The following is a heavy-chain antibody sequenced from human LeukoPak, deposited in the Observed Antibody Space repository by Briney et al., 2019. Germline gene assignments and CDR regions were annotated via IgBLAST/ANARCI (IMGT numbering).Heavy chain of an antibody. CDR1: GFTFSSYS. Sequence: GGSLRLSCAASGFTFSSYSMNWVRQAPGKGLEWVAVIWYDGSNKYYADSVKGRFTISRDNSKNTLCLQMNSLRAEDTAVYYCAKSKIAVAGTGWYFDLWGRGTLVTVSS. J-gene: IGHJ2*01. D-gene: IGHD6-19*01. V-gene: IGHV3-33*06. CDR2: IWYDGSNK. CDR3: AKSKIAVAGTGWYFDL.